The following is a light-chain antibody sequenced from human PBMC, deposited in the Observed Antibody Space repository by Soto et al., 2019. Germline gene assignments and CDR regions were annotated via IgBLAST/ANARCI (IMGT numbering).Light chain of an antibody. CDR2: GAS. CDR1: QSVSSSY. Sequence: EIVLTPSPGTLSLSPGERATLSCRASQSVSSSYLAWYQQKPGQAPRLLIYGASSRATGIPDTFSGSGSGTDFTLTINSLEPEDCAVYYCQQYGSSPWTFSQGAKGEIK. V-gene: IGKV3-20*01. CDR3: QQYGSSPWT. J-gene: IGKJ1*01.